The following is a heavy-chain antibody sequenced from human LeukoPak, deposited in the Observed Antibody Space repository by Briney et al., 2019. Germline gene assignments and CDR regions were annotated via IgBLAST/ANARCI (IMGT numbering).Heavy chain of an antibody. D-gene: IGHD3-10*01. CDR2: IYYSRST. Sequence: SETLSLTCAVYGGSFSSYYWSWIRQPPGKGLEWIGYIYYSRSTNYNPSLKSRVTISVDTSKNQSSLKLSSVTAADTAVYYCARPSTMKYYYGSGRNYYYYMDVWGKGTTVTISS. CDR1: GGSFSSYY. J-gene: IGHJ6*03. V-gene: IGHV4-59*01. CDR3: ARPSTMKYYYGSGRNYYYYMDV.